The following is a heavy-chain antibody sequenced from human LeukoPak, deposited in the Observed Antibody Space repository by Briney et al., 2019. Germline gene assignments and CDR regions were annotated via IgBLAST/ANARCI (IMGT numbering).Heavy chain of an antibody. CDR3: ATESLLSH. CDR1: GFNFGSYA. CDR2: ISYDGGYP. D-gene: IGHD3-10*01. Sequence: GGSLRLSCVASGFNFGSYAMDWVRQAPGKELEWVGDISYDGGYPSYAVSVRGRFTISRDNSKNMLYLQMNSLRPEDAAVYYCATESLLSHWGRGTLVTVSS. V-gene: IGHV3-30*04. J-gene: IGHJ4*02.